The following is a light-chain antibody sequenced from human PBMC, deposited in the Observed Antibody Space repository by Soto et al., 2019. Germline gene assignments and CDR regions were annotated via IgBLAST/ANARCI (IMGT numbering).Light chain of an antibody. CDR3: QQNYSPPLS. V-gene: IGKV1-39*01. CDR2: SGS. CDR1: QKISSY. J-gene: IGKJ4*01. Sequence: DLQMTQSPSSLSAFVGDSVTITCRASQKISSYLAWFQQKTGEAPRLLIFSGSSLPSGVPSRFIGTGSGTDFTLTISSLQPEDVATYYCQQNYSPPLSFGGGTKVEI.